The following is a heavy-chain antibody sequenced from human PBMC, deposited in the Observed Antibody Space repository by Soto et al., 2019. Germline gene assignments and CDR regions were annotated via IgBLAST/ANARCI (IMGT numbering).Heavy chain of an antibody. CDR2: IYHSGST. Sequence: KPSETLSLTCAVSGGSISSGGYSWSWIRQPPGKGLEWIGYIYHSGSTYYNPSLKSRVTISVDRSKNQFSLKLSSVTAADTAVYYCARVKGSSGYYYVGWFDPWGQGTLVTVSS. V-gene: IGHV4-30-2*01. CDR3: ARVKGSSGYYYVGWFDP. J-gene: IGHJ5*02. D-gene: IGHD3-22*01. CDR1: GGSISSGGYS.